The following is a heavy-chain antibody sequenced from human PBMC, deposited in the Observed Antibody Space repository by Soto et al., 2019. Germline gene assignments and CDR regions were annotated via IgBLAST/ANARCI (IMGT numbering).Heavy chain of an antibody. CDR2: IIPVFGTA. Sequence: SVKVSCKASGATLDTFINFGITWVRRAPGQGLEWMGGIIPVFGTAHYAQKFQARLTITRDTSASTAYMELSSLTSEDTAVYYCARGDYYDSGGYPGGANAFDIWGQGTMVTVSS. CDR1: GATLDTFINFG. D-gene: IGHD3-22*01. CDR3: ARGDYYDSGGYPGGANAFDI. V-gene: IGHV1-69*05. J-gene: IGHJ3*02.